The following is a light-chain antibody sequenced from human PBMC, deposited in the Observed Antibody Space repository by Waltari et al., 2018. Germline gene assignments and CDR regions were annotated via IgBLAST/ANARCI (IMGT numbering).Light chain of an antibody. CDR1: QSISTS. J-gene: IGKJ2*01. CDR2: KAS. CDR3: QQYSSYLYT. Sequence: DIQLTQSPSTLSASVGEKVPITCRARQSISTSLAWYQQKPGKAPEVLVYKASILESGVPSRFSGSGSGTEFTLTIRSLQPDDFATYYCQQYSSYLYTFGQGTKLEI. V-gene: IGKV1-5*03.